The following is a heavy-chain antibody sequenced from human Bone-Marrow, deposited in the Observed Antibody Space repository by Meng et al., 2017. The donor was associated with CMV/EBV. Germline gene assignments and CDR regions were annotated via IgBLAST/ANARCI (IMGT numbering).Heavy chain of an antibody. CDR3: AKDRVVYDFSYGMDV. CDR1: GFTFSSYG. Sequence: GESLKISCAASGFTFSSYGMHWVRQAPGKGLEWVAFIRYDGSNKYYADSVKGRFTISRDNSKNSVYLQMNSLRAEDMALYYCAKDRVVYDFSYGMDVWGQGTTVTVSS. D-gene: IGHD3-3*01. J-gene: IGHJ6*02. V-gene: IGHV3-30*02. CDR2: IRYDGSNK.